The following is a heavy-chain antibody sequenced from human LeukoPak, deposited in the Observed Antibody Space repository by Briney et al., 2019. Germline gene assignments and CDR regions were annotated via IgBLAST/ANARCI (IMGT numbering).Heavy chain of an antibody. CDR1: GYIFTNYE. J-gene: IGHJ4*02. CDR3: ARTVLGATGYFDY. CDR2: INTTTGSP. Sequence: GASVKVSCKASGYIFTNYEMNWVRQAPGQGLEWMGWINTTTGSPTYAQGFTGRFVFSLDTSVSTTYLQTSSLEAEDTAVYYCARTVLGATGYFDYWGQGTLITVSS. D-gene: IGHD1-26*01. V-gene: IGHV7-4-1*02.